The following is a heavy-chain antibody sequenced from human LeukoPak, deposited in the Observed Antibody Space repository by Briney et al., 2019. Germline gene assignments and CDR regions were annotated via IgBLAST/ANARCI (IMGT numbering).Heavy chain of an antibody. Sequence: GGSLRLSCAASGFTFSSYSMNWVRQAPGKGLEWVSSISSSSYIYYADSVKGRFTISRDNAKNSLYLQMNSLRAEDTAVYYCARAQGAGHFDYWGQGTLVTVSS. D-gene: IGHD4/OR15-4a*01. V-gene: IGHV3-21*01. CDR3: ARAQGAGHFDY. J-gene: IGHJ4*02. CDR2: ISSSSYI. CDR1: GFTFSSYS.